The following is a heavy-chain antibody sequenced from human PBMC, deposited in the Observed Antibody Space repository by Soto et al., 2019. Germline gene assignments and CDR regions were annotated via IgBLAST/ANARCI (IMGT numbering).Heavy chain of an antibody. CDR2: ISAHNDNT. CDR1: GYTFTSYD. CDR3: ARGRYGDY. J-gene: IGHJ4*02. V-gene: IGHV1-18*01. Sequence: QVHLVQSGAEVRKPGASVKVSCKGSGYTFTSYDIAWVRQAPGQGLEWMGWISAHNDNTNYAQKVQGRVTVTRDTSTSTAYMELRNLRSDDTAVYYCARGRYGDYWGQGARVTVSS. D-gene: IGHD1-1*01.